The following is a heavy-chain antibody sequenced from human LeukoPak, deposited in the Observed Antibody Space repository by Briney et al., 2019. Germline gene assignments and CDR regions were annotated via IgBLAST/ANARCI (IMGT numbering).Heavy chain of an antibody. CDR1: GFTFSSYG. D-gene: IGHD2-21*02. CDR3: AKEYREVVTASDY. CDR2: IRYDGSNK. J-gene: IGHJ4*02. Sequence: PGGSLRLSCAASGFTFSSYGMHWVRQAPGKGLEWVAFIRYDGSNKYYADSVKGRFTISRDNSKSTLYLQMNSLRAEDTAVYYCAKEYREVVTASDYWGQGTLVTVSS. V-gene: IGHV3-30*02.